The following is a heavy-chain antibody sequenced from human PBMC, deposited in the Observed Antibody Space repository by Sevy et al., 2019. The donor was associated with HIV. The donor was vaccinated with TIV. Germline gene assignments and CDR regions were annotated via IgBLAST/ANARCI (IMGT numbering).Heavy chain of an antibody. CDR3: ARGGLRYFDWLSTYYYYGMDV. D-gene: IGHD3-9*01. CDR1: GYTFTSYD. Sequence: ASVKVSCKASGYTFTSYDINWVRQATGQGLEWMGWMNPNSGNTGYAQKFQGRVTMTRNTSISTAYMELSSLRSEETAVYYCARGGLRYFDWLSTYYYYGMDVWGQGTTVTVSS. J-gene: IGHJ6*02. V-gene: IGHV1-8*01. CDR2: MNPNSGNT.